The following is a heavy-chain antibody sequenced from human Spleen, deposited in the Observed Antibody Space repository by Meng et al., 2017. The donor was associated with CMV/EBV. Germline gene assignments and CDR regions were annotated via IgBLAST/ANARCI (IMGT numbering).Heavy chain of an antibody. D-gene: IGHD4/OR15-4a*01. J-gene: IGHJ4*02. CDR3: ARGGLRTRFDY. Sequence: SETLSLTCTVSGGSISSYYWSWIRQPPGKGLEWIGYIYYSGSTNYNPSLKSRVTISVDTSKNQFSLKLSSVTAADTAVYYCARGGLRTRFDYWGQGTLVTVSS. CDR1: GGSISSYY. CDR2: IYYSGST. V-gene: IGHV4-59*01.